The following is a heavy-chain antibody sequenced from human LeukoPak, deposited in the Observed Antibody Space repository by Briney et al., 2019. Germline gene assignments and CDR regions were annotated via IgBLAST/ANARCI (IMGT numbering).Heavy chain of an antibody. CDR1: GYTFTGYY. V-gene: IGHV1-2*02. CDR3: ARFRTGYSSSWYGSDAFDI. D-gene: IGHD6-13*01. CDR2: INPNSGGT. J-gene: IGHJ3*02. Sequence: ASVKVSCKASGYTFTGYYMHWVRQAPGQGLEWMGWINPNSGGTNYAQKFQGRVTMTRDTSISTAYMELSSLRSEDTAVYYCARFRTGYSSSWYGSDAFDIWGQGTMVTVSS.